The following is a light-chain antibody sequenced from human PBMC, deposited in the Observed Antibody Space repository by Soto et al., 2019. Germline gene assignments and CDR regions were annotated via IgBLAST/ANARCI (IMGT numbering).Light chain of an antibody. Sequence: EVVLTQSPDTLSLSPGGSATLSCRASQSVSSYLAWYQQRPGQALRLLIYDVSKGATGIPARFSGSGSRTDFTLTITSLEPEDFAVYFCPQRSNWPLTFGGGTKLEIK. CDR2: DVS. CDR3: PQRSNWPLT. CDR1: QSVSSY. V-gene: IGKV3-11*01. J-gene: IGKJ4*01.